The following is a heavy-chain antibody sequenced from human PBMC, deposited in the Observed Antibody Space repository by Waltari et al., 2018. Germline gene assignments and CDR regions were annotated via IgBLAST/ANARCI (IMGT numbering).Heavy chain of an antibody. CDR2: IYYSGST. J-gene: IGHJ4*02. D-gene: IGHD6-19*01. Sequence: QLQLQESGPGLVKPSETLSLTCTVSGGSISSSRYYWGWIRQPPGKGLEWIGSIYYSGSTYYNPSLKSRVTISVDTSKNQFSLKLSSVTAADTAVYYCARDKEFRGVAGIYYFDYWGQGTLVTVSS. CDR1: GGSISSSRYY. CDR3: ARDKEFRGVAGIYYFDY. V-gene: IGHV4-39*07.